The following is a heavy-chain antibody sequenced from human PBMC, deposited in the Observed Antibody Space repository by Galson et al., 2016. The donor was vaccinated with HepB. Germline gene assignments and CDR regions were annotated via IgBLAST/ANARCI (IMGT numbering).Heavy chain of an antibody. J-gene: IGHJ4*02. Sequence: SLRLSCAASGFTLSLYWMHWVRQAPGKGLVWVSRISSDGSTTNYADSVKGRFTISRDNSKNTLYLQMSSLRAEDTAVYYCARVVSGNYYTREQIFDYWGQGTLLTVSS. CDR1: GFTLSLYW. D-gene: IGHD3-10*01. V-gene: IGHV3-74*01. CDR3: ARVVSGNYYTREQIFDY. CDR2: ISSDGSTT.